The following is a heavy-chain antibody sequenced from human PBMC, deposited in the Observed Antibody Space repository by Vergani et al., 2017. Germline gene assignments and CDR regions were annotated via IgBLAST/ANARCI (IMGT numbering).Heavy chain of an antibody. CDR1: GFTFSSYS. J-gene: IGHJ3*02. CDR3: ARDKYYDSSGYLDACDI. Sequence: EVQLVESGGGLVKRGGSLRLSCAASGFTFSSYSMNWVRQAPGKGLEWVSSISSSSSYIHYSDSLKGRFTISRDNAKSSLYLQMNSLRAEDTGVYYCARDKYYDSSGYLDACDIWGQGTMVTVSS. V-gene: IGHV3-21*01. CDR2: ISSSSSYI. D-gene: IGHD3-22*01.